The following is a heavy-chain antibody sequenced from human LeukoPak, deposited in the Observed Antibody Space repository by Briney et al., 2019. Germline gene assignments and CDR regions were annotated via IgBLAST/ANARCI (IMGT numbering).Heavy chain of an antibody. CDR3: ARGRTTGTTRWNWFDP. V-gene: IGHV1-69*05. Sequence: RASVKVSCKASGGTFSSYAISWVRQAPGQGLEWMGGIIPIFGTANYAQKFQGRVTITTDESTSTAYMELSSLRSEDTAVYYCARGRTTGTTRWNWFDPWGQGTLVTVSS. D-gene: IGHD1-1*01. J-gene: IGHJ5*02. CDR1: GGTFSSYA. CDR2: IIPIFGTA.